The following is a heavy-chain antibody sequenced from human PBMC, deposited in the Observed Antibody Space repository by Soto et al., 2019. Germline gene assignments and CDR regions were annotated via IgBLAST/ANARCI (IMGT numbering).Heavy chain of an antibody. D-gene: IGHD3-3*01. Sequence: SETLSLTCDVYGGSFSCYYWSWIRQPPGKGLEWIGEINHSGSTNYSPSFQGHVTISADKSISTAYLQWSSLKASDTAMYYCASLGNYDLNWFDPWGQGTLVTVSS. J-gene: IGHJ5*02. CDR1: GGSFSCYY. CDR2: INHSGST. CDR3: ASLGNYDLNWFDP. V-gene: IGHV4-34*01.